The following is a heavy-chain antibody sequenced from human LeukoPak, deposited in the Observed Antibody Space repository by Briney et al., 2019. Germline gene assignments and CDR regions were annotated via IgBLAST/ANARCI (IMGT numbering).Heavy chain of an antibody. Sequence: PSETLSLTCTVSGYSISSGYYWGWIRQPPRKGLEWIGSIFHSGSTNYNPSLKSRVTISVDTSKNQFSLKLSSVTAADTAVYYCARGRGRRIAAAGTWRWFDPWGQGTLVTVSS. CDR3: ARGRGRRIAAAGTWRWFDP. CDR1: GYSISSGYY. J-gene: IGHJ5*02. CDR2: IFHSGST. V-gene: IGHV4-38-2*02. D-gene: IGHD6-13*01.